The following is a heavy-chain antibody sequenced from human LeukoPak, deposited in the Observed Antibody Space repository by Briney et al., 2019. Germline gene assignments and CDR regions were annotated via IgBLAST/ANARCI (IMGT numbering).Heavy chain of an antibody. CDR2: IYHSGST. V-gene: IGHV4-4*02. CDR1: GASISSPNW. D-gene: IGHD6-6*01. J-gene: IGHJ4*02. CDR3: ARAQELV. Sequence: PSETLSLTCAVSGASISSPNWWSWVRQPPGKGLEWIGEIYHSGSTNYNPSLESRATISVDKSKNQFSLKLNSVTAADTAVYYCARAQELVWGQGTLVTVSS.